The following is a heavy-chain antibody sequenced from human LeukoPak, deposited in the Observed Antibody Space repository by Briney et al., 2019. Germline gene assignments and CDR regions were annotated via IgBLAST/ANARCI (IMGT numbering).Heavy chain of an antibody. D-gene: IGHD1-1*01. CDR1: GFTFSDYG. V-gene: IGHV3-48*03. CDR2: ISSSPINI. J-gene: IGHJ5*02. CDR3: ARGSADDDDKWIDP. Sequence: GGSLTLSCAASGFTFSDYGMNWVRQAPGKGLEWVSYISSSPINIYYADSVRGRFTISRDNAKNSVFLQMNSLRAEDTAVYYRARGSADDDDKWIDPWGQGTLVTVSS.